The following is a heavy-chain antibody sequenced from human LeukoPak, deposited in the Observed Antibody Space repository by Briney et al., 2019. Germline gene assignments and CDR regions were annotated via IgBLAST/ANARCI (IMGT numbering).Heavy chain of an antibody. J-gene: IGHJ6*03. Sequence: GGSLRLSCAASGFTFSSYSMNWVRQAPGKGLEWVSSISSSSSYIYYADSVKGRFTISRDNAKNSLYLQMNSLRAEDTAVYYCARDFGYCSGGSCYAHYYYYYMDVWGKGTTVTVSS. V-gene: IGHV3-21*04. CDR1: GFTFSSYS. D-gene: IGHD2-15*01. CDR3: ARDFGYCSGGSCYAHYYYYYMDV. CDR2: ISSSSSYI.